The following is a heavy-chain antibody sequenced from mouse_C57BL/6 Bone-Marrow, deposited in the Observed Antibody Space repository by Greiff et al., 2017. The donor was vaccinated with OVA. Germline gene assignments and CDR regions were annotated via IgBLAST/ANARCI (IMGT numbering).Heavy chain of an antibody. CDR2: IYPSDSET. Sequence: QVQLQQPGAELVRPGSSVKLSCKASGYTFTSYWVDWVKQRPGQGLEWIGNIYPSDSETHYNQKFKDKATLTVDKSSSTAYMQLSSLTSEDSAVYYCARFFGTTVVATTGDYWGQGTSVTVSS. J-gene: IGHJ4*01. V-gene: IGHV1-61*01. D-gene: IGHD1-1*01. CDR1: GYTFTSYW. CDR3: ARFFGTTVVATTGDY.